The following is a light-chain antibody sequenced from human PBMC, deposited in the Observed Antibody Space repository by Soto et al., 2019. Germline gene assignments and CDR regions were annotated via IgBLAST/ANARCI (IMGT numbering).Light chain of an antibody. Sequence: QSALTQPASVSGSPGQSITISCTGTSSDVGGYNYVSWYQQHPGKVPKLMLYDVTNRPSGVSNRFSGSKSGNTASLTISGLQAEDEADYYCTSYTSSSTEVFGPGTKVTVL. V-gene: IGLV2-14*01. CDR1: SSDVGGYNY. CDR2: DVT. CDR3: TSYTSSSTEV. J-gene: IGLJ1*01.